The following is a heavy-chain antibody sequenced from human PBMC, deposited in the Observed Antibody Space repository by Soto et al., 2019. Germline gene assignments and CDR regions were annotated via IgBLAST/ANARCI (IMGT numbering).Heavy chain of an antibody. J-gene: IGHJ4*02. CDR3: ARDKDPFHPRAGDNFDY. D-gene: IGHD2-21*02. CDR2: MNPNSGNT. V-gene: IGHV1-8*01. Sequence: GASVKVSSKASGYTFTSYDINGVRQATGQGLEWMGWMNPNSGNTDYAQKFQGRVTMTRNTSISTAYMELSSLRSDDTAVYYCARDKDPFHPRAGDNFDYWGQGTLVTVS. CDR1: GYTFTSYD.